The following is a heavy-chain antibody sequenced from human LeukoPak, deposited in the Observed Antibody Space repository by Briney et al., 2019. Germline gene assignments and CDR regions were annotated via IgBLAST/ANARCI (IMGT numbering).Heavy chain of an antibody. D-gene: IGHD3-10*01. CDR2: IYYSGST. CDR3: AREDYYGSGHY. Sequence: SETLSLTCTVSGGSISSYYWGWIRQPPGKGLEWIGSIYYSGSTYYNPSLKSRVTISVDTSKNQFSLKLSSVTAADTAVYYCAREDYYGSGHYWGQGTLVTVSS. CDR1: GGSISSYY. J-gene: IGHJ4*02. V-gene: IGHV4-39*07.